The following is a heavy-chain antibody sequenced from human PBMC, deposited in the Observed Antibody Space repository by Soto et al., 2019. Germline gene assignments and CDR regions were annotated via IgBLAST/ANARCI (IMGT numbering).Heavy chain of an antibody. CDR3: AKDLDVYCSSTSCYACGY. J-gene: IGHJ4*02. CDR2: ISYDGSNK. CDR1: GFTFSSYG. D-gene: IGHD2-2*01. Sequence: GGSLRLSCAASGFTFSSYGMHWVRQAPGKGLEWVAVISYDGSNKYYADSVKGRFTISRDNSKNTLYLQMNSLRAEDTAVYYCAKDLDVYCSSTSCYACGYWGQGTLVTVSS. V-gene: IGHV3-30*18.